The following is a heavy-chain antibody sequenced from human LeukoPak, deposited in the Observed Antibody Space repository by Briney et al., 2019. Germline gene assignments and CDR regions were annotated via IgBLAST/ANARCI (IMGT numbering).Heavy chain of an antibody. J-gene: IGHJ4*02. CDR3: ARDVDAGDY. CDR2: ISSSSSTI. CDR1: GFTFSSYS. Sequence: GGSLRLSCAASGFTFSSYSMNWVRQAPGKGLEWVSYISSSSSTIYYADSVKGRFTISRDNAKNSLYLQMNSLRAEDTAVYYCARDVDAGDYWGQGTLVTVSS. V-gene: IGHV3-48*01. D-gene: IGHD2-21*01.